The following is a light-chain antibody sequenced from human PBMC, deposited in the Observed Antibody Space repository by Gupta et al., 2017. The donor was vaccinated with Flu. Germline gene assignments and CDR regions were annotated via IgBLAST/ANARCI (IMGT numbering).Light chain of an antibody. CDR3: HKYGTSPLT. Sequence: EIVLTQSPGILSLSPGERATLSCRASQSVGSSYLAWYQQKPGQAPSLLIYGASSSATGIPDRFSGSGSGTDFTLTIIRLEPEDFAVYYCHKYGTSPLTFGGGTKVEI. J-gene: IGKJ4*01. CDR2: GAS. CDR1: QSVGSSY. V-gene: IGKV3-20*01.